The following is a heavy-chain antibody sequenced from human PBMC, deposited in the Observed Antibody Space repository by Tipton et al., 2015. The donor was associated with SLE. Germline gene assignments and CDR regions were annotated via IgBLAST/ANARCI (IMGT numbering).Heavy chain of an antibody. CDR3: ARLYGDYYFDY. V-gene: IGHV1-18*01. D-gene: IGHD2-21*02. J-gene: IGHJ4*02. Sequence: QVQLVQSGAEVKKPGASVKVSCKTSHYTFSSYGISWIRQAPGQGLEWMGWISGYNGDTIYAQKLQGRVTMTTDTSTSTAYMELRRLRSDDTAVYYCARLYGDYYFDYWGQGTLVTVSS. CDR2: ISGYNGDT. CDR1: HYTFSSYG.